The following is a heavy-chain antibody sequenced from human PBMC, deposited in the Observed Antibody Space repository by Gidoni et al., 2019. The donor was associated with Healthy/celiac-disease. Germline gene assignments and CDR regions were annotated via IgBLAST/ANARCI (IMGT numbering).Heavy chain of an antibody. CDR1: GYTFTSYG. J-gene: IGHJ4*02. V-gene: IGHV1-18*01. CDR3: ARVGIVVDLLYFDY. CDR2: ISAYNGNT. Sequence: QVQLVQSGAEVNKPGSSVKFFCKAAGYTFTSYGISWVRQAPGQGLEWMGWISAYNGNTNYAQKRQGRVTMTTDTSKSTAYMELRSLRSDDTAVYYCARVGIVVDLLYFDYWGQGTLVTVSS. D-gene: IGHD3-22*01.